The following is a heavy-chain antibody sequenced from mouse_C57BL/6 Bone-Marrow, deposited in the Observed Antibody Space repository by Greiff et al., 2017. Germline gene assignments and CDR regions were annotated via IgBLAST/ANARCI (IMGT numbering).Heavy chain of an antibody. D-gene: IGHD1-1*01. CDR2: IYPRSGNT. CDR1: GYTFTSYG. CDR3: DYYGSSYFDY. Sequence: LVESGAELARPGASVKLSCKASGYTFTSYGISWVKQRTGQGLEWIGEIYPRSGNTYYNEKFKGKATLTADKSSRTAYMELRSLTYEDSAVYFCDYYGSSYFDYWGQGTTLTVSS. V-gene: IGHV1-81*01. J-gene: IGHJ2*01.